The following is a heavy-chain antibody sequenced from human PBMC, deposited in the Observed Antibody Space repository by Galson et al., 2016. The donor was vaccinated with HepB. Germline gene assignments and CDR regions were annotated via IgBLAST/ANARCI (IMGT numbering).Heavy chain of an antibody. V-gene: IGHV3-21*01. Sequence: SLRLSCAASGFTFHAYSMTWVRQAPGKGLEWVSSISADSSYISYAASLKGRFTISRDNTKNSLFLRMNNLRAEDTAVYFCGRLMSGVDYSGQGALVTGSS. J-gene: IGHJ4*02. CDR3: GRLMSGVDY. CDR2: ISADSSYI. CDR1: GFTFHAYS.